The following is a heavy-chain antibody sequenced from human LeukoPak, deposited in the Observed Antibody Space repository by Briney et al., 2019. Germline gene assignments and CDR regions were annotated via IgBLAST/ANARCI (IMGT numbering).Heavy chain of an antibody. V-gene: IGHV1-2*02. CDR3: ALYSSSSYYMDV. D-gene: IGHD6-19*01. J-gene: IGHJ6*03. CDR1: GYTFTGYY. CDR2: INPNSGGT. Sequence: ASVKVSCKASGYTFTGYYMHWVRQAPGQGLEWMGWINPNSGGTNYAQKFQGRGTMTRDTSISTAYMELSRLRSDDTAVYYCALYSSSSYYMDVWGKGTTVTVSS.